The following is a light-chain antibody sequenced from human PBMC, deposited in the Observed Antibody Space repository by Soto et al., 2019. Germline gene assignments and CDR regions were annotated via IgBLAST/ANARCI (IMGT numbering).Light chain of an antibody. CDR3: QQVNIYPIT. Sequence: IQMTQSPSTLSASVLYRVTITFRASQSISSWLAWYQQKPGKAPKLLIYPASTLQSGVPSRFSGSGSGTEFTLTISSLQPEDFATYHCQQVNIYPITFGQGTRLEIK. V-gene: IGKV1-5*01. J-gene: IGKJ5*01. CDR2: PAS. CDR1: QSISSW.